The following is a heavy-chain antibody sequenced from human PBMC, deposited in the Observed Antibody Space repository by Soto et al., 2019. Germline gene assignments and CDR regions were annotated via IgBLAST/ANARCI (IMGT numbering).Heavy chain of an antibody. CDR1: GDSFSRST. V-gene: IGHV1-69*02. CDR2: FIPMLDIT. J-gene: IGHJ4*02. CDR3: ASLYDDISGKFDS. Sequence: QVQLVQSGAEVKRPGSSVKVSCKASGDSFSRSTFSWVRQAPGQGLEWMGRFIPMLDITNYAQTFQGRVTXTXDXXTSTAYMDLRGLKSEDTAVYYCASLYDDISGKFDSWGQGTLVTVSS. D-gene: IGHD3-22*01.